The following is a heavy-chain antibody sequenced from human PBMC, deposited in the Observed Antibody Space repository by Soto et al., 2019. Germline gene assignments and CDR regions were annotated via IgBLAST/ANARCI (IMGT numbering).Heavy chain of an antibody. CDR1: GGSISSSSYY. D-gene: IGHD2-2*01. CDR2: IYYSGST. Sequence: QLQLQESGPGLVKPSETLSLTCTVSGGSISSSSYYWGWIRQPPGKGLEWIGSIYYSGSTYYNPSLKSRVTISVDTSKNQFSLKLSSVTAADTAVYYCARPRYQLLQPRDYYYYGMDVWGQGTTVTVSS. CDR3: ARPRYQLLQPRDYYYYGMDV. J-gene: IGHJ6*02. V-gene: IGHV4-39*01.